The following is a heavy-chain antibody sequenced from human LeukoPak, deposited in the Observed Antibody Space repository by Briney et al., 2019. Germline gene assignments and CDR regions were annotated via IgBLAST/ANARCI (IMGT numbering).Heavy chain of an antibody. Sequence: SETLSLTCTVSGGSISSGSYYWSWIRQPAGKGLEWIGRIYTSGSTNYNPSLKSRVTISVDTSKNQFSLKLSSVTAADTAVYYCAREGYSYLTPWGQGTLVTVSS. CDR3: AREGYSYLTP. CDR2: IYTSGST. D-gene: IGHD5-18*01. V-gene: IGHV4-61*02. CDR1: GGSISSGSYY. J-gene: IGHJ5*02.